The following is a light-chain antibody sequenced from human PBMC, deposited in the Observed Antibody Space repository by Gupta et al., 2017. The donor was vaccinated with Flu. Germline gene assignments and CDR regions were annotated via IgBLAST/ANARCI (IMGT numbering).Light chain of an antibody. CDR3: QQDYGTPLA. CDR2: WAS. V-gene: IGKV4-1*01. J-gene: IGKJ1*01. Sequence: VVTPSPASLAVSLGERATINCKSSQSVLYSSNNKNYLAWYQQKPGQPPKRLMYWASTRESGVPDRFSGSGSGTDFTLTISSLQAEDVAVYYCQQDYGTPLAFGQGTKVEIK. CDR1: QSVLYSSNNKNY.